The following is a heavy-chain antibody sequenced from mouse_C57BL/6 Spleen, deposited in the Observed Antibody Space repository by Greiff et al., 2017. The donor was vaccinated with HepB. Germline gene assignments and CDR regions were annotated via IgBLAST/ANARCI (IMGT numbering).Heavy chain of an antibody. CDR1: GFTFSDFY. J-gene: IGHJ3*01. CDR2: SRNKANDYTT. CDR3: ARDDYYGSAAY. D-gene: IGHD1-1*01. V-gene: IGHV7-1*01. Sequence: EVKLVESGGGLVQSGRSLRLSCATSGFTFSDFYMEWVRQAPGKGLEWIAASRNKANDYTTEYSASVKGRFIVSRDTSQSILYLQMNALRAEDTAIYYCARDDYYGSAAYWGQGTLVTVSA.